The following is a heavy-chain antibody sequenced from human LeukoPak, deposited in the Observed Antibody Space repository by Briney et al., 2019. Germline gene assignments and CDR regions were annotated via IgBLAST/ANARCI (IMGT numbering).Heavy chain of an antibody. CDR2: IRAKAYGGTT. CDR1: GFTFGDFP. D-gene: IGHD2-15*01. CDR3: TRGSGRFEY. V-gene: IGHV3-49*04. Sequence: GGSLRLSCAGSGFTFGDFPMTGVRQAPGKGREWVGYIRAKAYGGTTEYAASVKGIFTISGDDSKRIAFLQMNSLQTLDTAIYYCTRGSGRFEYWGQGVLVTVSS. J-gene: IGHJ4*02.